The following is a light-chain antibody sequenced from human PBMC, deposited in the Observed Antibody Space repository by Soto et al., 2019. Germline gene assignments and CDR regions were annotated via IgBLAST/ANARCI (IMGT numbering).Light chain of an antibody. CDR1: QSVDNY. J-gene: IGKJ1*01. CDR3: QQRSNRPQT. CDR2: ESS. Sequence: EIVLTQSPATLSLSPGERATLSCGASQSVDNYLDWYQQKPGQAPRLLIYESSNRATGIPARFSGSGSGTDFILTISSQEPEDFAVYYCQQRSNRPQTFGQGTKVDIK. V-gene: IGKV3-11*01.